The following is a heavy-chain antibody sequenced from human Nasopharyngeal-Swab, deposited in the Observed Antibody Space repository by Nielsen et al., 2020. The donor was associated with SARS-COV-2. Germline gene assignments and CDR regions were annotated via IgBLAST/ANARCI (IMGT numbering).Heavy chain of an antibody. V-gene: IGHV3-48*03. CDR3: AREGYGDSSFYFDY. J-gene: IGHJ4*02. CDR1: GFTFSSYE. CDR2: ISSSGNTL. D-gene: IGHD4-17*01. Sequence: GGPLRLSCAASGFTFSSYEMNWVRQAPGKGLEWVSYISSSGNTLYYADSVKGRFTVSRDNAKNSLFLHLGSLRAEDTAVYYCAREGYGDSSFYFDYWGQGTLVTVSS.